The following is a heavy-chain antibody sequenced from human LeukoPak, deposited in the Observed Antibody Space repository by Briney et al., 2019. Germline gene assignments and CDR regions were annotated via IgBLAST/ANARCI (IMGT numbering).Heavy chain of an antibody. D-gene: IGHD1-26*01. Sequence: PSETLSLTCTVSGGSISSYYWSWIRQPPGKGLEWIGYIYYSGSTNYNPSLKSRVTISVDTSKNQFSLKLSSVTAADTAVYYCASLIVGAYNAFDIWDQGTMVTVSS. CDR1: GGSISSYY. CDR2: IYYSGST. CDR3: ASLIVGAYNAFDI. J-gene: IGHJ3*02. V-gene: IGHV4-59*01.